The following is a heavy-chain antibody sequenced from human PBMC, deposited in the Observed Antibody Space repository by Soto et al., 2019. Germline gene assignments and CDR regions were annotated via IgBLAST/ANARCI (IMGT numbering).Heavy chain of an antibody. Sequence: QVQLQESGPGLVKPSETLSLTCSVSGGSISTYYWSWIRQPPGKGLEWIGYIYYNGSTDYNPSLKSRVTISFDTSKNQLSLKLTSVTAADTAVYNCARFRAWCGEFDNWGQGTLVTVSS. CDR1: GGSISTYY. D-gene: IGHD3-10*01. CDR3: ARFRAWCGEFDN. J-gene: IGHJ4*02. V-gene: IGHV4-59*01. CDR2: IYYNGST.